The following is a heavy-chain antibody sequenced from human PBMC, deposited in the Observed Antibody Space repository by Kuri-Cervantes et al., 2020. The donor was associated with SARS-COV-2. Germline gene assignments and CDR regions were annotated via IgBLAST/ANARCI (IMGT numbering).Heavy chain of an antibody. CDR3: ARDRVVPGDYYYYGMDV. CDR2: IIPILGIA. CDR1: GGTFSSYT. J-gene: IGHJ6*02. V-gene: IGHV1-69*04. Sequence: SVKVSCKASGGTFSSYTISWVRQAPGQGLEWMGRIIPILGIANYAQKFQGRVTITADKSTSTAYMELSSLRSEDTAVYYCARDRVVPGDYYYYGMDVWGQGTTVTVSS. D-gene: IGHD2-15*01.